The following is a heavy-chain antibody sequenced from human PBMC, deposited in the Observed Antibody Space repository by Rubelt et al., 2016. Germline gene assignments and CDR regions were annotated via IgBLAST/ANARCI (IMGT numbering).Heavy chain of an antibody. CDR1: GGSFSGYY. Sequence: QVQLQQWGAGLLKPSETLSLTCAVYGGSFSGYYWSWIRQPPGQGLEWIGEINHSGSTNYNPSLTSRVTISVDTSKHQLSLKLGSVTAADTAVYYFASAPVVGATYAFDIWGQGTMVTVSS. D-gene: IGHD1-26*01. J-gene: IGHJ3*02. CDR2: INHSGST. V-gene: IGHV4-34*01. CDR3: ASAPVVGATYAFDI.